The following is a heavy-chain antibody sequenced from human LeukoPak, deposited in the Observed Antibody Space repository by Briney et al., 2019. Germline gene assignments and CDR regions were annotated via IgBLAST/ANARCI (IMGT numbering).Heavy chain of an antibody. CDR1: GFTFLHYA. V-gene: IGHV3-21*01. J-gene: IGHJ5*02. Sequence: GGSLRLSCAASGFTFLHYAMNWVRQAPGKGLEWVSSISSSSSYIYYADSVKGRFTISRDNAKNSLYLQMNSLRVDDTAVYYCARGFEASPNWFDPWGQGTLVTVSS. CDR3: ARGFEASPNWFDP. CDR2: ISSSSSYI.